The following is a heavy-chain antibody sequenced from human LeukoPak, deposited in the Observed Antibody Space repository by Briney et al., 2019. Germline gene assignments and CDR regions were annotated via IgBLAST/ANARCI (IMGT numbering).Heavy chain of an antibody. V-gene: IGHV3-11*06. D-gene: IGHD6-13*01. CDR3: GRSPAQSWYDY. Sequence: KPGGSLRLSCAASGFTFSDYYMSWIRQAPGKGLEWVSYISSSSSYTNYADSVKGRFTISRDNAKNSLYLQMNSLRAEDTAVYYCGRSPAQSWYDYWGQGTLVTVSS. CDR1: GFTFSDYY. CDR2: ISSSSSYT. J-gene: IGHJ4*02.